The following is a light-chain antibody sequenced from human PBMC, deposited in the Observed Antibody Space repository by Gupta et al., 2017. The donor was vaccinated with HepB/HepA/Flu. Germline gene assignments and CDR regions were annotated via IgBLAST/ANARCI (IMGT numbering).Light chain of an antibody. J-gene: IGLJ3*02. CDR2: YDS. Sequence: SYVLTQPPSVTVAPGTTATITCGGNNLRRKNVHWYLLRPGQAPVLVVYYDSGQPSGIAERFSGSNSGNTATLTITSVDACDEAGYYCQVWDGSSAHVVFGGGTKLTVL. CDR1: NLRRKN. V-gene: IGLV3-21*03. CDR3: QVWDGSSAHVV.